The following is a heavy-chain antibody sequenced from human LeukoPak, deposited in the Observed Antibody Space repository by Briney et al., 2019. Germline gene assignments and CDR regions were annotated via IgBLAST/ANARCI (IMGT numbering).Heavy chain of an antibody. CDR2: ITWNSDTI. Sequence: QPGRSLRLSCAASGFTFDDYAMHWVRHGPGKGLEWVAGITWNSDTIGYGDSVKGRFTISRDNAKNSLYLLMNSLGPDDTASYYCARVGVACSSGSGSYLWYLDYWGQGALVTVSS. V-gene: IGHV3-9*01. CDR1: GFTFDDYA. J-gene: IGHJ4*02. CDR3: ARVGVACSSGSGSYLWYLDY. D-gene: IGHD3-10*01.